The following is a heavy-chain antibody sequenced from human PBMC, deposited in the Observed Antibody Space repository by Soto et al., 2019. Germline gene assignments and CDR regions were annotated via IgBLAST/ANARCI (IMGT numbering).Heavy chain of an antibody. CDR3: ARAPIWFGAQEGWFDP. CDR2: TYYRSKWYN. Sequence: SQTLSLTCAISGDSVSSNSAAWNWIRQSPSRGLEWLGRTYYRSKWYNDYAVSVKSRITINPDTSKNQFSLQLNSVTPEDTAVYYCARAPIWFGAQEGWFDPWGQGTLVTVSS. CDR1: GDSVSSNSAA. J-gene: IGHJ5*02. D-gene: IGHD3-10*01. V-gene: IGHV6-1*01.